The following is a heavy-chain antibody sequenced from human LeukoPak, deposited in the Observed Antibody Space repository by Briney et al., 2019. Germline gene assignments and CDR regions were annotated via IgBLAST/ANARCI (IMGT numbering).Heavy chain of an antibody. CDR3: ARGVDGYSGYEPIGY. D-gene: IGHD5-12*01. Sequence: PGGSLRLSCAASGLTFSDYYMSWIRQAPGKGPECVSYISSSSIYTNYADSVKGRFTISRDNAKNSLYLQMNSMRAEDTALYYCARGVDGYSGYEPIGYWGQGTLVTVSS. V-gene: IGHV3-11*05. CDR1: GLTFSDYY. J-gene: IGHJ4*02. CDR2: ISSSSIYT.